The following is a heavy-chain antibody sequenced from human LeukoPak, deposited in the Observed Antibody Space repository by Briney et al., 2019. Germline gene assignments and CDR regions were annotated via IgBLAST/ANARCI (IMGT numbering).Heavy chain of an antibody. Sequence: GGTLRLSCAASGFTFSSYGMSWVRQAPGKGLEWVSGISGSGGSTYFADSVKGRFTISRDNSKNTLYLQMNSLRAEDTAVYYCARDWYDNSDAFDIWGQGTMVTVSS. V-gene: IGHV3-23*01. D-gene: IGHD3-9*01. J-gene: IGHJ3*02. CDR1: GFTFSSYG. CDR3: ARDWYDNSDAFDI. CDR2: ISGSGGST.